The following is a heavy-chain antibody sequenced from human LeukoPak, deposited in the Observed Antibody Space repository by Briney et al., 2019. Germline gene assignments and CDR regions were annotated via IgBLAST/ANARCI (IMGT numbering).Heavy chain of an antibody. CDR2: INYSGST. Sequence: SSETLSLTCTVSGGSISNYYWSWIRQPPGKGLEWIAYINYSGSTNYNPSLKSRVTISVDTSKNHFSLTLSSVTAADTAVYYCARFGGPHAFDIWGQGTMVTVSS. V-gene: IGHV4-59*01. CDR3: ARFGGPHAFDI. D-gene: IGHD3-3*01. J-gene: IGHJ3*02. CDR1: GGSISNYY.